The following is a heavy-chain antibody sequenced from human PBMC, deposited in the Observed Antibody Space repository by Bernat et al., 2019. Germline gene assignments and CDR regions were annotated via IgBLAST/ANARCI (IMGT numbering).Heavy chain of an antibody. Sequence: QLQLQESGSGLVKPSQTLSLTCAVSGGPISSGGYSWSWIRQPPGKGLEWIGYIYHSGSTYYNPSLKSRVTISVDRSKNQFYLKLSSVTAADTAVYYCARDFYGDPGDGMDVWGQGTTVTVSS. D-gene: IGHD4-17*01. V-gene: IGHV4-30-2*01. CDR2: IYHSGST. CDR3: ARDFYGDPGDGMDV. CDR1: GGPISSGGYS. J-gene: IGHJ6*02.